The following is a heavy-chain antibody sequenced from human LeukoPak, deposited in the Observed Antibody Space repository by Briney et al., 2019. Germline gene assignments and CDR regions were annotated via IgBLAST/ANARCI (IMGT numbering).Heavy chain of an antibody. Sequence: GGSLRLSCVASEFNFFSYGMQWVRQAPGKGLVWVSRIFADGSTTSYADSVKGRFTISRDNAKNTLYLQMNSLRAEDAAVYYCARELPREVTLDYWGQGTLVTVSP. D-gene: IGHD2-21*02. CDR1: EFNFFSYG. CDR3: ARELPREVTLDY. CDR2: IFADGSTT. V-gene: IGHV3-74*01. J-gene: IGHJ4*01.